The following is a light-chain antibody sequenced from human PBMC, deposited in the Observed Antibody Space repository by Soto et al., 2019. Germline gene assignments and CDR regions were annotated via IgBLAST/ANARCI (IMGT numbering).Light chain of an antibody. CDR3: AAWDDSLSGLPWV. CDR1: SSNIGSNY. Sequence: QSVLTQPPSASGTPGQRVTISCSGSSSNIGSNYVYWYQQLPGTAPKLLIHRNNQRPSGVPDRFSGYKSGTSASLAISGLRSEDEADYYCAAWDDSLSGLPWVFGGGTKLTVL. V-gene: IGLV1-47*01. CDR2: RNN. J-gene: IGLJ3*02.